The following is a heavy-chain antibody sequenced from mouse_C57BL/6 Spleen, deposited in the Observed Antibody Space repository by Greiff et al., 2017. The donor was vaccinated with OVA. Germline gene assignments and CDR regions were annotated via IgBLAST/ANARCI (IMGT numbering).Heavy chain of an antibody. J-gene: IGHJ2*01. V-gene: IGHV1-82*01. CDR2: IYPGDGDT. CDR3: ARDYDPDY. D-gene: IGHD2-4*01. Sequence: QVQLQQSGPELVKPGASVKISCKASGYAFSSSWMNWVKQRPGKGLEWIGRIYPGDGDTNYNGKFKSKATLTVDTSSSTAYMQLSSLTSEDSAVYYCARDYDPDYWGQGTTLTVAS. CDR1: GYAFSSSW.